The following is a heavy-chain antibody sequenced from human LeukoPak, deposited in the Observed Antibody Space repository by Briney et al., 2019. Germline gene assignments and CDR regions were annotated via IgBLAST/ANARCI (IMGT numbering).Heavy chain of an antibody. D-gene: IGHD3-10*01. V-gene: IGHV3-11*06. J-gene: IGHJ4*02. Sequence: GGSLRLSCAASGFTFSDYYMSWIRQAPGKGLEWVSFISSSSSYIYYADSVRGRFTISRDNAKNSLFLQMNSLRAEDTAVYYCASGENHYYGSGNYPDYWGQGTLVTVSS. CDR1: GFTFSDYY. CDR3: ASGENHYYGSGNYPDY. CDR2: ISSSSSYI.